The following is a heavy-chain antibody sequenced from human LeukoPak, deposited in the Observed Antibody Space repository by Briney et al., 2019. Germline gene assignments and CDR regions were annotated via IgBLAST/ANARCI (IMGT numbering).Heavy chain of an antibody. CDR3: ARLPTVTFFDY. CDR1: GGSISSSSYY. V-gene: IGHV4-39*01. D-gene: IGHD4-17*01. CDR2: IYYSGST. Sequence: SETLSLTCAVSGGSISSSSYYWGWIRQPPGKGLEWIGSIYYSGSTYHNPSLKSRVTISVDTSKNQFSLRLSSVTAADTAVYYCARLPTVTFFDYWGQGTLVTVSS. J-gene: IGHJ4*02.